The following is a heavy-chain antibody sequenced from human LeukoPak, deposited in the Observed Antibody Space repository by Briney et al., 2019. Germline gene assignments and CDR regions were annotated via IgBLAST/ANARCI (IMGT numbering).Heavy chain of an antibody. CDR2: IWFHGRDT. V-gene: IGHV3-33*03. D-gene: IGHD5-18*01. J-gene: IGHJ4*02. CDR3: VKDEKWLKVDTPTXXFDL. Sequence: PGGSLRLSCAASGFTFRNYGMFWVRQAPGKGLEWVAVIWFHGRDTDYADSVKGRFSVSRDNSNNMVFLHMNNLRSEDTAIYYCVKDEKWLKVDTPTXXFDLWGQGTLVTVSS. CDR1: GFTFRNYG.